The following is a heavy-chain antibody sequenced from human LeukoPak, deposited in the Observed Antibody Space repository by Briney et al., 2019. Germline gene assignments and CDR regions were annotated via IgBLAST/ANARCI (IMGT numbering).Heavy chain of an antibody. J-gene: IGHJ4*02. V-gene: IGHV1-69*04. Sequence: SVKVSCKASGGTFSSYAISWVRQAPGQGLEWMGRIIPILGIANYAQKFQGRVTITADKSTSTAYMELSSLRSEDTAVYYCARAPNLGESYVILFDYWGQGTLVTVSS. CDR3: ARAPNLGESYVILFDY. CDR2: IIPILGIA. D-gene: IGHD1-26*01. CDR1: GGTFSSYA.